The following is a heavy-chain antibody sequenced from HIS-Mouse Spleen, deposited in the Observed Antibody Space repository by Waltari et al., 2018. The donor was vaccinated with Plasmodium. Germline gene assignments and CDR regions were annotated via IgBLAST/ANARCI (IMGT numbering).Heavy chain of an antibody. CDR3: ARAAIAWGSPYYFDY. Sequence: EVQLVETGGGLIQPGGSVRLSCAASGFTVSSNYMSWVRRAPGKGLECVSVIYSGGSTYYADSVKGRFTISRDNSKNTLYLQMNSLRAEDTAVYYCARAAIAWGSPYYFDYWGQGTLVTVSS. D-gene: IGHD7-27*01. J-gene: IGHJ4*02. V-gene: IGHV3-53*02. CDR2: IYSGGST. CDR1: GFTVSSNY.